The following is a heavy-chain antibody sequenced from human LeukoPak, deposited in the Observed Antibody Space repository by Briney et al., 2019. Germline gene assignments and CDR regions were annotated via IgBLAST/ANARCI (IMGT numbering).Heavy chain of an antibody. J-gene: IGHJ4*02. CDR1: GFTFSSYA. CDR3: ASESPPIHDSDY. CDR2: ISYDGSNK. D-gene: IGHD2-21*01. Sequence: PGGSLRLSCAASGFTFSSYAMHWVRQAPGKGLEWVAVISYDGSNKYYADSVKGRFTISRDNSKNTLYLQMNSLRAEDTAVYYCASESPPIHDSDYWGQGTLVTVSS. V-gene: IGHV3-30-3*01.